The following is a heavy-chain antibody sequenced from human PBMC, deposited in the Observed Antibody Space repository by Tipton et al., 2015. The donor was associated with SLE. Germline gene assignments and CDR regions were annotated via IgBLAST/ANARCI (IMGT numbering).Heavy chain of an antibody. V-gene: IGHV3-23*01. D-gene: IGHD6-13*01. CDR2: ISGTGDST. CDR1: GFTFSSYA. J-gene: IGHJ3*02. Sequence: SLRLSCTASGFTFSSYAMSWVRQAPGKGLEWVSTISGTGDSTYNADSVKGRFTISRDNSKNTLYLQMNSLRAEDTAVYYCAKPGIAAAGTDAFDMWGQGTMVTVSS. CDR3: AKPGIAAAGTDAFDM.